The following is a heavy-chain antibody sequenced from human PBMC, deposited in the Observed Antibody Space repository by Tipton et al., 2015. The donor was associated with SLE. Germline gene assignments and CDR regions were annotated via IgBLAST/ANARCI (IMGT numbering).Heavy chain of an antibody. V-gene: IGHV4-30-2*01. Sequence: TLSLTCAVSGGSISSGGYSWSWIRQPPGKGLEWIGYIYHSGSTYYNPSLKSRVTISVDRSKNQLSLKLSSVTAADTAVYYCASRGVPDAFDVWGQGTMVTVSS. CDR3: ASRGVPDAFDV. CDR2: IYHSGST. J-gene: IGHJ3*01. D-gene: IGHD3-10*01. CDR1: GGSISSGGYS.